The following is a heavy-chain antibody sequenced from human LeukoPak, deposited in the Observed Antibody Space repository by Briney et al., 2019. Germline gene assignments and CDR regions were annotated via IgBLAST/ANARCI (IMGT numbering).Heavy chain of an antibody. D-gene: IGHD3-22*01. CDR2: ISSSGSTI. V-gene: IGHV3-11*01. Sequence: GGSLRLSCAASGFTFSDYYMSWIRQAPGKGLEGVSYISSSGSTIYYADSVKGRFTISRDNAKNSLYLQMNSLRAEDTAVYYCAREAKYDSSGYYSGAFDYWGQGTLVTVSS. J-gene: IGHJ4*02. CDR1: GFTFSDYY. CDR3: AREAKYDSSGYYSGAFDY.